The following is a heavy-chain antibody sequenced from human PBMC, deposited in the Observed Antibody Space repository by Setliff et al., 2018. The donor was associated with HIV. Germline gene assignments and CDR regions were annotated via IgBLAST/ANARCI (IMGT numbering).Heavy chain of an antibody. J-gene: IGHJ4*02. CDR3: TKGRLGQADY. Sequence: SETLSLTCTVSGGSISSYYWSWIRQPPGKGLEWIGYIYYSGSTKYNPSLKRRVTISIDKSRKYFSLKLPSVTAADTAMYFCTKGRLGQADYWGQGTLVTVSS. D-gene: IGHD4-17*01. CDR2: IYYSGST. CDR1: GGSISSYY. V-gene: IGHV4-59*01.